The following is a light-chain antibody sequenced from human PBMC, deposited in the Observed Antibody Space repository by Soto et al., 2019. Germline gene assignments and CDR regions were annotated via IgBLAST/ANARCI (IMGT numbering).Light chain of an antibody. V-gene: IGLV1-44*01. CDR3: AAWDDSLNVV. CDR2: SNN. J-gene: IGLJ2*01. Sequence: QSVLTQPPSASGTPGQRVTISCSGSSSNIGNNAVNWYQQLPGTAPRLLIYSNNQRPSGVPDRFSGSKSGTSASLAISGLQSEDEAEYYCAAWDDSLNVVFGGGTKLTVL. CDR1: SSNIGNNA.